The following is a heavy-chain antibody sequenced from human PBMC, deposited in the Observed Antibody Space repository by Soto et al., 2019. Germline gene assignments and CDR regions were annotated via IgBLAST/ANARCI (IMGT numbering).Heavy chain of an antibody. V-gene: IGHV3-9*01. CDR1: GFTFDAYA. CDR3: AKDLVRVATIWYFDL. D-gene: IGHD5-12*01. J-gene: IGHJ2*01. CDR2: ISWNSGSI. Sequence: EVQLVESGGGLVQPGRSLRLSCAASGFTFDAYAMHWVRQAPGKGLEWVSGISWNSGSIGYADSVKGRFTISRDNAKNSLYLQMNSLRAEDTALYYCAKDLVRVATIWYFDLWGRGTLVTVSS.